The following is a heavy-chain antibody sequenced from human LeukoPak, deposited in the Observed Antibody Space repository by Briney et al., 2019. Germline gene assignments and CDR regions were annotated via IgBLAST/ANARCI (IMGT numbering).Heavy chain of an antibody. J-gene: IGHJ6*02. CDR2: ISWNSGSI. CDR3: ATPRLPYYYYGMDV. Sequence: GGSLRLSCAASGFTFDDYAMHWVRHAPGKGLEWVSGISWNSGSIGYADSVKGRFTISRDNAKNSLYLQMNSLRAEDTALYYCATPRLPYYYYGMDVWGQGTTVTVSS. V-gene: IGHV3-9*01. D-gene: IGHD2-15*01. CDR1: GFTFDDYA.